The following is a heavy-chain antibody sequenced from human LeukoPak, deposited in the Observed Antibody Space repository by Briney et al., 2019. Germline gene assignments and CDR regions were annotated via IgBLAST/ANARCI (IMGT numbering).Heavy chain of an antibody. J-gene: IGHJ6*02. D-gene: IGHD3-3*01. Sequence: SVNVSCKASGGTFSSYAISWVRQAPGQGLEWMGGIIPIFGTANYAQEFQGRVTITADESTSTAYMELSSLRSEDTAVYYCARAAYDFWSQERLRTNYYGMDVWGQGTTVTVSS. CDR1: GGTFSSYA. CDR3: ARAAYDFWSQERLRTNYYGMDV. CDR2: IIPIFGTA. V-gene: IGHV1-69*13.